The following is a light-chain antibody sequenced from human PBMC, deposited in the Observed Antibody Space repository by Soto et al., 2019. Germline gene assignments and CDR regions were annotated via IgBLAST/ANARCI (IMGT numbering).Light chain of an antibody. J-gene: IGLJ1*01. V-gene: IGLV2-14*01. CDR3: SSYTSSSTPYV. Sequence: QSVLTQPASVSGSPGQSTTISCTGTSSDIGTYNYVSWYQQHPGKAPKLMIYEVSNRPSGVSNRFSGSKSGNTASLTISGLQAEDEADYYCSSYTSSSTPYVFXTGTKVTVL. CDR1: SSDIGTYNY. CDR2: EVS.